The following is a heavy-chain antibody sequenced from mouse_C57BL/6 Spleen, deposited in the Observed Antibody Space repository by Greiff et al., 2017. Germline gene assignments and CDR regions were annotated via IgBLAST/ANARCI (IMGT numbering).Heavy chain of an antibody. CDR2: IYPGSGST. V-gene: IGHV1-55*01. D-gene: IGHD2-4*01. J-gene: IGHJ1*03. Sequence: VQLQQSGAELVKPGASVKMSCKASGYTFTSYWITWVKQRPGQGLEWIGDIYPGSGSTNYNEKFKSKATLTVDTSSSTAYMQLSSLTSEDSAVYYCAREGLGGLRHFDVWGTGTTVTVSS. CDR3: AREGLGGLRHFDV. CDR1: GYTFTSYW.